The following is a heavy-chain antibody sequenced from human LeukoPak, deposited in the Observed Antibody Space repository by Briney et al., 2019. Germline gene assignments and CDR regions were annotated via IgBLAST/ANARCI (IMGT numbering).Heavy chain of an antibody. Sequence: GGSLRLSCAASGFTFSSYGMHWVRQAPGKGLEWVAFIRYDGSNKYYADSVKGRFTISRDNSKNTLYLQMNSLRAEDTDIYFCAKGSGNGYGSGPFDYWGQGTLVTVSS. CDR2: IRYDGSNK. CDR3: AKGSGNGYGSGPFDY. V-gene: IGHV3-30*02. D-gene: IGHD3-10*01. J-gene: IGHJ4*02. CDR1: GFTFSSYG.